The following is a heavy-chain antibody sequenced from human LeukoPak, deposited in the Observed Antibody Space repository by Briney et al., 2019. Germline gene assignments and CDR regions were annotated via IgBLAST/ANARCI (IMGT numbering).Heavy chain of an antibody. J-gene: IGHJ6*02. CDR2: IILIFGTA. V-gene: IGHV1-69*01. Sequence: GSSVKVSCKASGGTFSSYAISWVRQAPGQGLEWMGGIILIFGTANYAQKFQGRVTITADESTSTAYMELSSLRSEDTAVYYCARAPVAGLELRFGDYYYYGMDVWGQGTTVTVSS. D-gene: IGHD1-7*01. CDR1: GGTFSSYA. CDR3: ARAPVAGLELRFGDYYYYGMDV.